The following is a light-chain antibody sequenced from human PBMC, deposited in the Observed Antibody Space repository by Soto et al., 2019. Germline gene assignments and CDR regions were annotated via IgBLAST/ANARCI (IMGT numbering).Light chain of an antibody. V-gene: IGKV3-20*01. CDR1: QSVNSLF. Sequence: EIVLTQSPGILSLSPGERVTLSCRASQSVNSLFFGWHQQKPGQAPRLVIYGTTNRAAGIPVRFSGSGSGTDFTLTISRLEPEDSEVYFCQQYGVSPKTVGQGTKVDIK. CDR2: GTT. CDR3: QQYGVSPKT. J-gene: IGKJ1*01.